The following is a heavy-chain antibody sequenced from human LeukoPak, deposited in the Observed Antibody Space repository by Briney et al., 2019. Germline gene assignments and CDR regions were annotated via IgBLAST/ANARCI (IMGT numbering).Heavy chain of an antibody. D-gene: IGHD3-10*01. Sequence: TSETLSLTCTVSGGSISSSSYYWGWIRQPPGKGLEWIGNIYYSGSTYYNPSLKSRVTISADTSNNQFSLKLSSVTAADTAVYYCARGTGSGSYYNVLYYYYYYMDVWGKGTTVTVSS. CDR2: IYYSGST. CDR3: ARGTGSGSYYNVLYYYYYYMDV. CDR1: GGSISSSSYY. J-gene: IGHJ6*03. V-gene: IGHV4-39*01.